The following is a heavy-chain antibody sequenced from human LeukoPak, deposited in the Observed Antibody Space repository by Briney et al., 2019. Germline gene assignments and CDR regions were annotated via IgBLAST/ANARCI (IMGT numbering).Heavy chain of an antibody. D-gene: IGHD1-26*01. Sequence: SETLSLTCTVSGGSISSGDYYWSWIRQPPGKGLEWIGYIYYSGSTYYNPSLKSRVTISVDTSKNQFSLKLSSVTAADTAVYYCARGALGWDGYYYMDVWGKGTTVTVSS. J-gene: IGHJ6*03. V-gene: IGHV4-30-4*08. CDR2: IYYSGST. CDR1: GGSISSGDYY. CDR3: ARGALGWDGYYYMDV.